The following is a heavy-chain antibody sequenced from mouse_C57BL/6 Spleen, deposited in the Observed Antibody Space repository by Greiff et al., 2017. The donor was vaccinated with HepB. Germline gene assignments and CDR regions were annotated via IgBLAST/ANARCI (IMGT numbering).Heavy chain of an antibody. Sequence: VQLQQPGAELVRPGSSVKLSCKASGYTFTSYWMHWVKQRPIQGLEWIGNIDPSDSETHYNQKFKDKATLTVDKSSSTAYMQLSSLTSEDSAVYYCAREGGYGSSYGYFDVWGTGTTVTVSS. V-gene: IGHV1-52*01. CDR1: GYTFTSYW. D-gene: IGHD1-1*01. CDR2: IDPSDSET. CDR3: AREGGYGSSYGYFDV. J-gene: IGHJ1*03.